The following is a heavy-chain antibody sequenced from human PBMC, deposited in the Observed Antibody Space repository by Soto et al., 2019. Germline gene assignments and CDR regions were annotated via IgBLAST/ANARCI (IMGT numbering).Heavy chain of an antibody. J-gene: IGHJ5*02. D-gene: IGHD3-22*01. CDR1: GFSFRDYY. V-gene: IGHV3-11*01. CDR3: ARDRLPMVVVVMGWFER. CDR2: ISGSGNTI. Sequence: PWGSLRLSCAASGFSFRDYYMSWIRQAPGKGLEWISYISGSGNTIYYADSVKGRFIISRDNAKNSLFLQMNSLRADDTAVYYCARDRLPMVVVVMGWFERWGKGILVTVSS.